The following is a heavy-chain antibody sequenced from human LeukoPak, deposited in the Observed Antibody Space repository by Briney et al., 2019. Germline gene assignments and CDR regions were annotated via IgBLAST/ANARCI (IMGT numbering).Heavy chain of an antibody. CDR2: INPSGGST. CDR3: ARAPAYCTNGVCYNYRGRWFDP. D-gene: IGHD2-8*01. CDR1: GYTFTSYY. V-gene: IGHV1-46*01. J-gene: IGHJ5*02. Sequence: GASVTVSCKASGYTFTSYYMHWVRQAPGQGLEWMGIINPSGGSTSYAQKFQGRVTMTRDMSTSTVYMELGSLRSEDTAVYYCARAPAYCTNGVCYNYRGRWFDPWGQGTLVTVSS.